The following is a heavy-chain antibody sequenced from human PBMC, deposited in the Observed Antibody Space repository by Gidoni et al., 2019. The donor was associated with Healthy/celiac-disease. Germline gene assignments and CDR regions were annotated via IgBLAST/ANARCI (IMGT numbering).Heavy chain of an antibody. D-gene: IGHD2-2*01. CDR2: IYYSGST. J-gene: IGHJ5*02. V-gene: IGHV4-39*01. Sequence: QLQLQESGPGLVKPSETLSLTCTVSGGSISSSSYYWGWIRQPPGKGLEWIGSIYYSGSTYYNPSLKSRVSISVDTSKKQFSLKLSSVTAADTAVYYCARQGYQLLNWFDPWGQGTLVTVSS. CDR1: GGSISSSSYY. CDR3: ARQGYQLLNWFDP.